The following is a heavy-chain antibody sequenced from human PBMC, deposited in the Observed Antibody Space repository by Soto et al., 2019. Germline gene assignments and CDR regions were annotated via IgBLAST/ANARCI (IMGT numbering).Heavy chain of an antibody. CDR3: AREDIVVVPAAIAGIYYYYGMDV. V-gene: IGHV1-69*04. J-gene: IGHJ6*02. D-gene: IGHD2-2*01. CDR2: IIPILGIA. CDR1: GGTFSSYT. Sequence: SVKVSCKASGGTFSSYTISWVRQAPGQGLEWMGRIIPILGIANYAQKFQGRVTITADKSTSTAYMELSSLRSEDTAVYYCAREDIVVVPAAIAGIYYYYGMDVWGQGTTVTVSS.